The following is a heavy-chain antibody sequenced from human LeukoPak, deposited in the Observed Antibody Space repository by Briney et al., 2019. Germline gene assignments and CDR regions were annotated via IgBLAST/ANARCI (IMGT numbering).Heavy chain of an antibody. J-gene: IGHJ5*02. CDR2: IYHSGST. Sequence: GSLRLSCAASGVSFTNSWMTWVRQAPGKGLEWIGEIYHSGSTNYNPSLTSRVTISVDKSKNQFSLKLSSVTAADTAVYYCARGGYSYGYAYNWFDPWGQGTLVTVSS. CDR1: GVSFTNSW. CDR3: ARGGYSYGYAYNWFDP. D-gene: IGHD5-18*01. V-gene: IGHV4-4*02.